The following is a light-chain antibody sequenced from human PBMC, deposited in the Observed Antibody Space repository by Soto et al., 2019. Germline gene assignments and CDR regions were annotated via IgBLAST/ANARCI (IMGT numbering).Light chain of an antibody. CDR3: QQYNFWPET. Sequence: EIVMTQSPVSLSVSPGERVTLSCRASQSVSRNVAWYQQKPAQAPRLLIYGTSTRATDVPDRFGGSGSETEFTLTISSLQSEDFAIYYCQQYNFWPETFGQGTKVDIK. J-gene: IGKJ1*01. CDR1: QSVSRN. CDR2: GTS. V-gene: IGKV3-15*01.